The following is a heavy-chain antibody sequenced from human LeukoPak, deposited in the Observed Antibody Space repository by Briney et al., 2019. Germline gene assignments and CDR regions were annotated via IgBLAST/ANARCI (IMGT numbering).Heavy chain of an antibody. CDR1: GFDFSRYV. D-gene: IGHD6-6*01. CDR3: AKDRGITARPYAFDS. Sequence: GGSLRLSCVASGFDFSRYVVNWVRQAPGKGLEWVSGINGSGDTTYYTDSVKGRFTISRGNSENTLYLQMDSLTVGDTAIYYCAKDRGITARPYAFDSWGQGTLVTVSS. V-gene: IGHV3-23*01. CDR2: INGSGDTT. J-gene: IGHJ4*02.